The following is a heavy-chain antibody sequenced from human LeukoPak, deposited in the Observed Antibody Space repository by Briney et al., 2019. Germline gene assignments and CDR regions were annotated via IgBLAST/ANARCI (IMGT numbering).Heavy chain of an antibody. CDR3: ATSLGLEDPYYYYYMDV. J-gene: IGHJ6*03. D-gene: IGHD1-1*01. V-gene: IGHV3-66*02. CDR1: GFTVGSNY. Sequence: PGGSLRLSCAASGFTVGSNYMNWVRQAPGKGLEWVSVISGNGRTFYADSLKGRFTISRDNSKNTLYLQMNSLRAEDTAVYYCATSLGLEDPYYYYYMDVWGKGTTVTVSS. CDR2: ISGNGRT.